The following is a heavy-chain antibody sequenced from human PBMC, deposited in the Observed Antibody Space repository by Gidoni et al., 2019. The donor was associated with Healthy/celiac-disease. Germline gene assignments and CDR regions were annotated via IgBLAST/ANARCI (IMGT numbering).Heavy chain of an antibody. CDR1: GFTFSNAW. CDR3: TTDGKSQQLVPRDPWFDP. V-gene: IGHV3-15*01. J-gene: IGHJ5*02. CDR2: IKSKTDGGTT. Sequence: EVQLVESGGGLVKPGGSLRLSCAASGFTFSNAWMSWVRQAPGKGLEWVGRIKSKTDGGTTDYAAPVKGRFTISRDDSKNTLYLQMNSLKTEDTAVYYCTTDGKSQQLVPRDPWFDPWGQGTLVTVSS. D-gene: IGHD6-13*01.